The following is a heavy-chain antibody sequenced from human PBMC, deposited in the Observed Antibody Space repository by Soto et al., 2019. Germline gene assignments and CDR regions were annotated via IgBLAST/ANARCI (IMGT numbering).Heavy chain of an antibody. CDR2: INSDGSTA. D-gene: IGHD6-19*01. J-gene: IGHJ4*02. CDR3: TNGYISGPDY. Sequence: PGGSLRLSCAASGFTFRDHWMHWVRQAPGKGLVWVSRINSDGSTATYADSVKGRFTISRDNAKSTLYLQLNSLRAEDTALYYWTNGYISGPDYWGQGTLVTVSS. CDR1: GFTFRDHW. V-gene: IGHV3-74*01.